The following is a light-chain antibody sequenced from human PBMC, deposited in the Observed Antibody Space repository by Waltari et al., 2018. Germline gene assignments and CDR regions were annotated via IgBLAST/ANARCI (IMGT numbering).Light chain of an antibody. V-gene: IGLV3-19*01. CDR1: SLRIYY. Sequence: SSELTQDPAVSVALGQTVRITCQGASLRIYYGSWSRQKPGQAPVLVIYGKNNRPSGIPDRFSASSSGDTASLTITETRAEDEAVYYCTSRDISGDVIFGGGTKLTVL. J-gene: IGLJ2*01. CDR3: TSRDISGDVI. CDR2: GKN.